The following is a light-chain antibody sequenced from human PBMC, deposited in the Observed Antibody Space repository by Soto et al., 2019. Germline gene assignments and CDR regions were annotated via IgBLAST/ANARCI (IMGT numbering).Light chain of an antibody. CDR3: QQYYTSPYT. CDR1: QSVSSS. V-gene: IGKV3-20*01. J-gene: IGKJ2*01. CDR2: GAS. Sequence: ELVLTQSPGTLSLSPGERATLSCRASQSVSSSLAWYQQKPGQAPRLLIYGASSRATGIPERCGGSGSVTDFTRTISGLEPEDFVMYYYQQYYTSPYTFGQGTKLDIK.